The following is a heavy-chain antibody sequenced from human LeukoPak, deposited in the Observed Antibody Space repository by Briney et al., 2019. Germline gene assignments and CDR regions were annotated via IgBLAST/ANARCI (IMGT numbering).Heavy chain of an antibody. V-gene: IGHV3-21*01. CDR1: GFTFSSYS. D-gene: IGHD3-9*01. CDR2: ISSSSSYI. Sequence: GGSLRLSCAASGFTFSSYSMNWVRQAPGEGLEWVSSISSSSSYIYYADSVKGLFTIYRENAKNSLYLKMNSLRAEDTAVYYCARSRGAMTGYYDAFDIWGRGTMVTVSS. CDR3: ARSRGAMTGYYDAFDI. J-gene: IGHJ3*02.